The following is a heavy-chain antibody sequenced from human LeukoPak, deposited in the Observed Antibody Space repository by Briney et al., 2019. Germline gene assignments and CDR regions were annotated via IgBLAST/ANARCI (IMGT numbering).Heavy chain of an antibody. J-gene: IGHJ5*02. Sequence: PGGSLRLSCAASGFTFSSYAMSWVRQAPGKRLEWVSAISGSGGSTYYADSVKGRFTISRDNSKNTLYLQMNSLRAEDTAVYYCTKVPARVGDPHWFDPWGQGTLVTVSS. CDR1: GFTFSSYA. CDR2: ISGSGGST. D-gene: IGHD2-2*01. V-gene: IGHV3-23*01. CDR3: TKVPARVGDPHWFDP.